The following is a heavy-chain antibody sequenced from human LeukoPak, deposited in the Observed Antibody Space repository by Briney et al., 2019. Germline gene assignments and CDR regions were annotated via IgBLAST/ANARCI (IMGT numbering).Heavy chain of an antibody. D-gene: IGHD6-19*01. CDR1: GFTFSSYA. CDR2: ISGSGGST. J-gene: IGHJ1*01. Sequence: PGGSLRLSCAASGFTFSSYAMSWVRQAPGKGLEWVSAISGSGGSTYYADSVKGRFTISRDNSKNALYLQMNSLRAEDTAVYYCAKYSGSGWVSEYFQHWGQGTLVTVSS. CDR3: AKYSGSGWVSEYFQH. V-gene: IGHV3-23*01.